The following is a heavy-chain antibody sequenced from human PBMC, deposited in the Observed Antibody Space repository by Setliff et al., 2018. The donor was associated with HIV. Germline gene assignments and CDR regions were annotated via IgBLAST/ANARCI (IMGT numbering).Heavy chain of an antibody. J-gene: IGHJ6*02. D-gene: IGHD3-3*01. CDR2: ISVFDGDA. Sequence: ASVKVSCKASGYNFINYGISWVRQAPGQGLEWMGWISVFDGDATYAQNLQGRFTMTSDTSTTTAYMELRNLRSDDTAVYYCARDGEIGPDFWGQGTTVTVSS. V-gene: IGHV1-18*01. CDR1: GYNFINYG. CDR3: ARDGEIGPDF.